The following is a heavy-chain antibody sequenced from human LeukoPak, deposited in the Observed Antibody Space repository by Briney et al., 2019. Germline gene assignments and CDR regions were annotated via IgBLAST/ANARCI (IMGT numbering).Heavy chain of an antibody. Sequence: WISAYNGNTNYAQKLQGRVTMTTDTSTSTAYMELRSLRSDDTAVYYCARDRTTVTTYYFDYWGQGTLVTVSS. CDR3: ARDRTTVTTYYFDY. D-gene: IGHD4-17*01. J-gene: IGHJ4*02. V-gene: IGHV1-18*01. CDR2: ISAYNGNT.